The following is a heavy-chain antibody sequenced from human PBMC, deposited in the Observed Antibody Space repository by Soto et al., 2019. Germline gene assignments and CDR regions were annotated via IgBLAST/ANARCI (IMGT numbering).Heavy chain of an antibody. Sequence: GASVKLSCKASGYTFTSYAMHWVRQAPGQRLEWMGWINAGNGNTKYSQKFQGRVTITRDTSASTAYMELSSLRSEDTAVYYCARVGYSSSSLNWFDPWGQGTLVTVSS. V-gene: IGHV1-3*01. D-gene: IGHD6-6*01. CDR2: INAGNGNT. CDR3: ARVGYSSSSLNWFDP. J-gene: IGHJ5*02. CDR1: GYTFTSYA.